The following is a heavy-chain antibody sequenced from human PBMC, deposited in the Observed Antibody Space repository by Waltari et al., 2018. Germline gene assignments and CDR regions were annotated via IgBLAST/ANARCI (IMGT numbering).Heavy chain of an antibody. CDR3: ATITMVRGQDC. CDR2: IYHSGRT. Sequence: QVQLQESGPGLVKPSGTLSLTCAVSGGSISSSNWWSWVRHPPGKGLEWIGEIYHSGRTNYHPSLKGRVTISVDKSKNQFSRKLSSVTAADTAVYYCATITMVRGQDCWGQGTLVTVSS. D-gene: IGHD3-10*01. J-gene: IGHJ4*02. CDR1: GGSISSSNW. V-gene: IGHV4-4*02.